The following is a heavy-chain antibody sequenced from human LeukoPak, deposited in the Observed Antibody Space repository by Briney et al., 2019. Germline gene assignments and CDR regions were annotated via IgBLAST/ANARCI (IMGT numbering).Heavy chain of an antibody. Sequence: PGGSLRLSCAASGFTFSSYAMSWVRQAPGKGLEWVSAISGSGGSTYYADSVKGRFTISRDNSKNTLYPQMNSLRAEDTAVYYCAKDLRHVVGRGYFDCWGQGTLVTVSS. CDR2: ISGSGGST. CDR1: GFTFSSYA. D-gene: IGHD2-15*01. J-gene: IGHJ4*02. V-gene: IGHV3-23*01. CDR3: AKDLRHVVGRGYFDC.